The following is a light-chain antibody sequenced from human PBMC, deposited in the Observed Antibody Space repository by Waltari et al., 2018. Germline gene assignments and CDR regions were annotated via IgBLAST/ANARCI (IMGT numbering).Light chain of an antibody. V-gene: IGKV3-15*01. Sequence: ERVMTQSPATLSVSPGERATLSCRASQSVSSNLAWYQQKPGQPPRLLIYGASTRATCIPARFSGSGSGTEFTLTISSLQSEDFAVYYCQQYANWPLTFGGGTKVEIK. J-gene: IGKJ4*01. CDR2: GAS. CDR1: QSVSSN. CDR3: QQYANWPLT.